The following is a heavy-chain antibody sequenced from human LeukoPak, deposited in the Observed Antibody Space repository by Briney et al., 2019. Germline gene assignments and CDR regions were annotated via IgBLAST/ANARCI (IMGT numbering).Heavy chain of an antibody. CDR3: ARDYEQWRYFDN. V-gene: IGHV3-74*01. J-gene: IGHJ4*02. CDR1: GFTFSSYW. Sequence: GGSLRLSCAASGFTFSSYWMHSVRQAPGKGLVWVSRINSVGTSTTYADSVKGRFTISRDNAKNTLYLQMNSLRAEDTAVYYCARDYEQWRYFDNWGQGTLVTVPS. D-gene: IGHD6-19*01. CDR2: INSVGTST.